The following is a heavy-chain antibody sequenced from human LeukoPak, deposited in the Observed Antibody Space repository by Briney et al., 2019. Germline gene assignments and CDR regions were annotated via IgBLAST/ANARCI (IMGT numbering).Heavy chain of an antibody. D-gene: IGHD3-22*01. V-gene: IGHV1-2*06. CDR3: ASSFGYDSSGYYPEDAFDI. J-gene: IGHJ3*02. CDR2: INPNSGGT. CDR1: GYTFTGYY. Sequence: ASVKVSCKASGYTFTGYYMHWVRQAPGQGLEWMGRINPNSGGTNYAQKFQGRVTMTRDTSISTAYMELSRLRSDDTAVYYCASSFGYDSSGYYPEDAFDIWGQGTMVTVSS.